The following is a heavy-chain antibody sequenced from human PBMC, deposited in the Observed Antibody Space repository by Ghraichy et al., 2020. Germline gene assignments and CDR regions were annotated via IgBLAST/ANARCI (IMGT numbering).Heavy chain of an antibody. CDR3: ARGVTTDLPPYYYYYMDV. J-gene: IGHJ6*03. CDR1: GGTFSSYA. Sequence: SVKVSCKASGGTFSSYAISWVRQAPGQGLEWMGGIIPIFGTANYAQKFQGRVTITADESTSTAYMELSSLRSEDTAVYYCARGVTTDLPPYYYYYMDVWGKGTTVTVSS. D-gene: IGHD4-17*01. CDR2: IIPIFGTA. V-gene: IGHV1-69*13.